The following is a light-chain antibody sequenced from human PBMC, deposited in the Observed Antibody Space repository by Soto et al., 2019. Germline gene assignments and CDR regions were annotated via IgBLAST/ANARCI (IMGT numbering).Light chain of an antibody. CDR3: SSYTSSSSYV. CDR1: SSDVGGYNY. CDR2: DVS. V-gene: IGLV2-14*03. Sequence: QSALTQPASVCGSPGQSITISCTGTSSDVGGYNYVSWYQQHAGKAPKLMIYDVSNRPSGVSNRFSGSKSGNTASLTISGLQAEDEADYHCSSYTSSSSYVFGTGTKVTVL. J-gene: IGLJ1*01.